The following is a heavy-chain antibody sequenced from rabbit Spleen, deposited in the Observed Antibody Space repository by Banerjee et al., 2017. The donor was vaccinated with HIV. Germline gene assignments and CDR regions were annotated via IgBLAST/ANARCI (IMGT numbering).Heavy chain of an antibody. CDR2: IASGSSGDT. CDR3: ARDAAGREDFNL. D-gene: IGHD4-2*01. Sequence: LEESGGGLVKPGGTLTLTCTVSGFSFSSNWICWVRQAPGKGLEWIACIASGSSGDTYYASWAKGRFTISKTSSTTVTLQMTSLTAADTATYFCARDAAGREDFNLWGPGTLVTVS. J-gene: IGHJ4*01. V-gene: IGHV1S45*01. CDR1: GFSFSSNW.